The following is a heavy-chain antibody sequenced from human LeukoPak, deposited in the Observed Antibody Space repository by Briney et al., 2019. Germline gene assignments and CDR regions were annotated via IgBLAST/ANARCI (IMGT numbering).Heavy chain of an antibody. V-gene: IGHV4-31*03. CDR3: ARADSSGYSYFDY. D-gene: IGHD3-22*01. J-gene: IGHJ4*02. CDR1: GGSVSSGGYY. CDR2: IYYSGST. Sequence: SETLSLTCTVAGGSVSSGGYYWSWIRQHPGMGLEWIGYIYYSGSTYYHPSLKSRVTISVDTSNNQFSLKLSSVTAADTAVYYCARADSSGYSYFDYWGQGTLVTVSS.